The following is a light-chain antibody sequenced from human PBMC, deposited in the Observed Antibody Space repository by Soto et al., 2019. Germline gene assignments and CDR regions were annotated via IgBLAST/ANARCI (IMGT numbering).Light chain of an antibody. V-gene: IGLV2-18*02. Sequence: QSALTQPPSVSGSPGQSVTISCTGTSSDVGIYNRVSWYQQPPGTAPKLMIYEVSNRPAGVPDRFSGSKSGNTASLTISGLQAEDEAAYYCNSFTTSGTYVFGTGTKLTVL. CDR1: SSDVGIYNR. CDR2: EVS. J-gene: IGLJ1*01. CDR3: NSFTTSGTYV.